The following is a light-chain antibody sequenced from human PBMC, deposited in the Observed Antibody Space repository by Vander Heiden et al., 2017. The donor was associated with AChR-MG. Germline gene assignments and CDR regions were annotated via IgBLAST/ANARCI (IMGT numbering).Light chain of an antibody. V-gene: IGKV1-39*01. J-gene: IGKJ1*01. CDR1: QSISSY. CDR3: QQSDSTPRT. Sequence: DIQMTQSPSSLSASVGDRVTITCRASQSISSYLNWYQQKPGKAPKLLIYAASSLQTGVPSRFSGSGPGTDFTLTISRLQPEDFATYYCQQSDSTPRTFGPGTKVEIK. CDR2: AAS.